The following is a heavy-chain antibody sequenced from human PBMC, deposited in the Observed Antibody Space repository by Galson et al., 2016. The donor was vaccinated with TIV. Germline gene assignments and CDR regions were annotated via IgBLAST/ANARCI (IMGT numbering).Heavy chain of an antibody. V-gene: IGHV3-23*01. CDR2: VNGGGTI. CDR3: AKDKQWVADCGDY. Sequence: SLRLSCAASGFTFSAYAMTWVRQAPGKGLEWVSGVNGGGTIYYADSVKGRFTISRDNSKNTLYLQMNNLRAEDTAVYYCAKDKQWVADCGDYWGQGILVTVSS. D-gene: IGHD2-21*01. CDR1: GFTFSAYA. J-gene: IGHJ4*02.